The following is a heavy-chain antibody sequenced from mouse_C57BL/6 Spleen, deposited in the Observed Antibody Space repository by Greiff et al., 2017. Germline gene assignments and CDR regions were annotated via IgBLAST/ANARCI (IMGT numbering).Heavy chain of an antibody. CDR1: GYSITSGYY. V-gene: IGHV3-6*01. J-gene: IGHJ4*01. Sequence: VQLQQSGPGLVKPSQSLSLTCSVTGYSITSGYYWNWIRQFPGNKLEWMGYISYDGSNNYNPSLKNRISITRDTSKNQFFLKLNSVTTEDTATYYCAREGGPGAMDYWGQGTSVTVSS. CDR3: AREGGPGAMDY. CDR2: ISYDGSN. D-gene: IGHD3-3*01.